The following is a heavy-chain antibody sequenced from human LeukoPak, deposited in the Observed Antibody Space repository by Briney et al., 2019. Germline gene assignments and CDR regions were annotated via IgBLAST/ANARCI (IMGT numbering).Heavy chain of an antibody. D-gene: IGHD2-21*02. CDR2: ISYDGSNK. J-gene: IGHJ4*02. Sequence: GGSLRLSCAGSGFTFSSYAMHWVRQAPGKGLEWVAVISYDGSNKYYADSVKGRFTISRDNSKNTLYLQMNSLRAEDTAVYYCARAYCGGDCYPVDYWGQGTLVTVSS. CDR3: ARAYCGGDCYPVDY. CDR1: GFTFSSYA. V-gene: IGHV3-30-3*01.